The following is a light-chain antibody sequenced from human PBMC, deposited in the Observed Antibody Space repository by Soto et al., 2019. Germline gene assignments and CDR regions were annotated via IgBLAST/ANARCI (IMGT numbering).Light chain of an antibody. J-gene: IGKJ2*01. Sequence: EIVLTQSPATLYLSPGERATLSCRASQRASSYLAGYHQKPGQAPRLLSYDASNRATGIPARFSGSGSGTDFTLTISSLEPEDFAVYYCQQRSNWPPLMYTFGQGTKLEIK. CDR2: DAS. CDR3: QQRSNWPPLMYT. V-gene: IGKV3-11*01. CDR1: QRASSY.